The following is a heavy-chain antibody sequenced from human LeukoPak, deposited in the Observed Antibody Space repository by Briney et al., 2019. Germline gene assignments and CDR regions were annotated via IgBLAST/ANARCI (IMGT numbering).Heavy chain of an antibody. Sequence: GGSLRLSCAASGFTFSNAWMSWVRQAPGKGLEWVGRIKSKTDGGTTDYAAPVKGRFTISRDDSKNTLYLQMNSLKTEDTAVYYCTTDYDNSDELLDYWGQGTLVTVSS. CDR2: IKSKTDGGTT. J-gene: IGHJ4*02. V-gene: IGHV3-15*01. CDR3: TTDYDNSDELLDY. CDR1: GFTFSNAW. D-gene: IGHD3-22*01.